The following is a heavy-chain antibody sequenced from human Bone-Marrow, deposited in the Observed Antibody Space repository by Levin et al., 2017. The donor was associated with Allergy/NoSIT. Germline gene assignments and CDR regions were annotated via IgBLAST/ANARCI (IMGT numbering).Heavy chain of an antibody. Sequence: AGGSLRLSCVASGFTFSSNVMSWVRQAPGKGLEWVSGISESGDKTYHADSVKGRFTISRDNSKSTLYLQMNSLRAEDNALYYCAKDRPSRDGSAEGRFDSWGQGILVTVSS. CDR3: AKDRPSRDGSAEGRFDS. CDR2: ISESGDKT. D-gene: IGHD5-24*01. V-gene: IGHV3-23*01. J-gene: IGHJ4*02. CDR1: GFTFSSNV.